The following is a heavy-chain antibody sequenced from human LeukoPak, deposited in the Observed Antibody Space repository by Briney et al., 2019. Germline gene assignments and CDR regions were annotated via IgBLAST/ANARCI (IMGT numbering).Heavy chain of an antibody. J-gene: IGHJ6*02. V-gene: IGHV3-30*03. D-gene: IGHD5-24*01. CDR3: ARDLLRYTYGMEV. CDR1: AFTFITFT. CDR2: MSYDVSNN. Sequence: GRSLSPSCAASAFTFITFTMNWVRQAPNKCLEWVALMSYDVSNNNYADSVKGRFTISRNISKNTLYLPMNSLRAEHAAIYYCARDLLRYTYGMEVWGQGTTVTVSS.